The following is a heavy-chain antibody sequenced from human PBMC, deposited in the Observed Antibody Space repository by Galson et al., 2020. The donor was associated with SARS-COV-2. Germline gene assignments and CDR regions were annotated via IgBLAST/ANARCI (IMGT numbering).Heavy chain of an antibody. Sequence: GGSLRLSCAASGFTFSSYAMHWVRQAPGKGLEWVAVISYDGSNKYYADSVKGRFTISRDNSKNTLYLQMNSLRAEDTAVYYCARGGGAGWYFDLWGRGTLVTVSS. D-gene: IGHD3-16*01. V-gene: IGHV3-30-3*01. CDR3: ARGGGAGWYFDL. CDR2: ISYDGSNK. CDR1: GFTFSSYA. J-gene: IGHJ2*01.